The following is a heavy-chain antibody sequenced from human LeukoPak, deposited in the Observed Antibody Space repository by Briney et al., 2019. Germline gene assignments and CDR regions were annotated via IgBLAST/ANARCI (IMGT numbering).Heavy chain of an antibody. J-gene: IGHJ4*02. Sequence: ASVKVSCKASGYKFINYGISWVRQAPGQGLEWMGWISGYNGNTNYAEKFQGRVTMTTDTSTSTAYMGLRSLTSDDTAIYYCARGPLFDYWGQGTLVTVSS. V-gene: IGHV1-18*01. CDR3: ARGPLFDY. CDR1: GYKFINYG. CDR2: ISGYNGNT.